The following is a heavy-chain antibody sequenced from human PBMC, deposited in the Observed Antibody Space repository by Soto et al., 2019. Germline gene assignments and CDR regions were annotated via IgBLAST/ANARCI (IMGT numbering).Heavy chain of an antibody. Sequence: PGGSLRLSCVASGFTFNNYAMIWVRQAPGKGLEWVSVISGSGDSTYYADSVKGRFTISRDNSMNTLYLQMNSLRVEDTAVYYCAKEGTTVTTNIDYWGQGTLVTVSS. D-gene: IGHD4-17*01. CDR1: GFTFNNYA. V-gene: IGHV3-23*01. J-gene: IGHJ4*02. CDR2: ISGSGDST. CDR3: AKEGTTVTTNIDY.